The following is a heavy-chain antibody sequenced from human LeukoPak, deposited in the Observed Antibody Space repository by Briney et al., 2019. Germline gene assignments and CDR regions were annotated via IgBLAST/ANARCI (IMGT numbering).Heavy chain of an antibody. Sequence: GGSLRLSCAASGFTLSTYEMHWVRQAPGQGLEYVAAISADGGTTWHSNSVNGRFTISRDTSKNTLYLQMGRLKTEDTALYYCARGRGGPPFDYWGQGILVTVSS. CDR3: ARGRGGPPFDY. V-gene: IGHV3-64*01. J-gene: IGHJ4*02. CDR2: ISADGGTT. D-gene: IGHD3-10*01. CDR1: GFTLSTYE.